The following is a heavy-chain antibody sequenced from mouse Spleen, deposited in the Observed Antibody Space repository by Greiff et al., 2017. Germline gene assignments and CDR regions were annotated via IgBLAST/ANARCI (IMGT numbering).Heavy chain of an antibody. CDR3: ARRTTVEAMDY. CDR1: GYTFTDYN. Sequence: VQLQQSGPELVKPGASVKIPCKASGYTFTDYNMDWVKQSHGKSLEWIGDINPNNGGTIYNQKFKGKATLTVDKSSSTAYMELRSLTSEDTAVYYCARRTTVEAMDYWGQGTSVTVSS. J-gene: IGHJ4*01. CDR2: INPNNGGT. V-gene: IGHV1-18*01. D-gene: IGHD1-1*01.